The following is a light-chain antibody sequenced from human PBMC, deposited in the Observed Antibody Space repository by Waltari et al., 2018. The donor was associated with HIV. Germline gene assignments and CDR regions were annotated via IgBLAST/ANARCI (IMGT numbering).Light chain of an antibody. CDR1: SSHIGAGSA. J-gene: IGLJ2*01. CDR2: GNS. V-gene: IGLV1-40*01. Sequence: QSVLTQPPSVSGAPGQRVTISCTGSSSHIGAGSAVHWSQQLPGTAPKLLIYGNSNRPSGVPDRFSGSKSGTSASLAITGLQAEDEADYYCQSYDSSLSGYHVVFGGGTKLTVL. CDR3: QSYDSSLSGYHVV.